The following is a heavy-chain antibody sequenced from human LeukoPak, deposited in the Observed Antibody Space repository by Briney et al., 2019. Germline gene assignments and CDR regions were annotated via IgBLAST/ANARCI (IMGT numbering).Heavy chain of an antibody. J-gene: IGHJ5*02. CDR2: IYPGDSDT. CDR3: ARHGAVAGRPSGWFDP. Sequence: GESLKISCKGSGYSFTSYWIGWVRQMPGKGLEWMGIIYPGDSDTRYSPSFQGQVTISADKSISTAYLQWSRLRASDTAMYYCARHGAVAGRPSGWFDPWGQGTLVTVSS. V-gene: IGHV5-51*01. CDR1: GYSFTSYW. D-gene: IGHD6-19*01.